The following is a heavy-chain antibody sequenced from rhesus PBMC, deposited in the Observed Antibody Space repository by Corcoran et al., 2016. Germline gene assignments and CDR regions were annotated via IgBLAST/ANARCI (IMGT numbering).Heavy chain of an antibody. CDR3: TPNRFDV. Sequence: EVQLVESGGGLVQLGGSLSLSCDDSAFTFRNSWMSWFSQAPGKVVEWFGLNKNKADGGTAAYAKYVKGRFIISRDDSKNTLDLKMNSLKTEDTAVYYCTPNRFDVWGPGVLVTVSS. J-gene: IGHJ5-1*01. CDR2: NKNKADGGTA. CDR1: AFTFRNSW. V-gene: IGHV3-16*01.